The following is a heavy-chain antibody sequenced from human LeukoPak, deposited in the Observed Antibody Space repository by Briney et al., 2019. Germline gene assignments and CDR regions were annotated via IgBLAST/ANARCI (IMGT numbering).Heavy chain of an antibody. J-gene: IGHJ4*02. CDR2: MNPNSGNT. D-gene: IGHD2-8*01. Sequence: ASVKVSCKASGYTFTSYDINWVRQATGQGLEWMGWMNPNSGNTGYAQKLQGRVTMTTDTSTSTAYMELRSLRSDDTAVYYCARDGNWAGFYATAKNYFDYWGQGTLVTVSS. V-gene: IGHV1-8*02. CDR3: ARDGNWAGFYATAKNYFDY. CDR1: GYTFTSYD.